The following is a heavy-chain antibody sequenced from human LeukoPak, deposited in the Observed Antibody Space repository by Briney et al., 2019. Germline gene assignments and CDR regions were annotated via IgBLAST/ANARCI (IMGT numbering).Heavy chain of an antibody. V-gene: IGHV3-30-3*01. CDR2: ISYDGSNK. J-gene: IGHJ4*02. D-gene: IGHD3-22*01. Sequence: SGGSLRLSRAASGFTFSSYAMHWVRQAPGKGLEWVAVISYDGSNKYYADSVKGRFTISRDNSKNTLYLQMNSLRAEDTAVYYCARDHHDSSGYYPDYWGQGTLVTVSS. CDR3: ARDHHDSSGYYPDY. CDR1: GFTFSSYA.